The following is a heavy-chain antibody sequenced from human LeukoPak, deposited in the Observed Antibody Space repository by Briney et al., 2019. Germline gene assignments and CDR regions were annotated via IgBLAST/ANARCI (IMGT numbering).Heavy chain of an antibody. V-gene: IGHV4-34*01. J-gene: IGHJ5*02. Sequence: PSETLSLTCAVYGGSFSGYYWSWIRQPPGKGLEWIGEINHSGSTNYNPSLKSRVTISVDTSKNQFSLKLSSVTAADTAVYYCARGSMYSGSYRSWFDPWGQGTLVTVSS. CDR3: ARGSMYSGSYRSWFDP. D-gene: IGHD1-26*01. CDR1: GGSFSGYY. CDR2: INHSGST.